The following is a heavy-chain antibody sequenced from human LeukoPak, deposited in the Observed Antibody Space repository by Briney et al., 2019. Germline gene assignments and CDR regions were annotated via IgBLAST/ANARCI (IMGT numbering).Heavy chain of an antibody. CDR2: TSDSGGHT. CDR3: ARWYSHGRYFDY. J-gene: IGHJ4*02. D-gene: IGHD1-26*01. V-gene: IGHV4-59*01. Sequence: PSETLSLTCAVYGGSFSGYYWSWIRQPPGKGLEWIGYTSDSGGHTDYKPSLKSRVTISADTSKNQLSLKLTSATTADTAVYYCARWYSHGRYFDYWGQGALVTVSS. CDR1: GGSFSGYY.